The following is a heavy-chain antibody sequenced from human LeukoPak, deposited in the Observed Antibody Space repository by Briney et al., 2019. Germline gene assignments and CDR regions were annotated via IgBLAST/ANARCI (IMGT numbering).Heavy chain of an antibody. V-gene: IGHV3-23*01. J-gene: IGHJ4*02. CDR3: AKGTNYYDSSGFWI. CDR2: ISGSGGST. D-gene: IGHD3-22*01. Sequence: GGSLRLSCAASGFSVSAYWMSWVRQAPGKGLEWVSAISGSGGSTYYADSVKGRFTISRDNSKDTLYLQMNSLRAEDTAVYYCAKGTNYYDSSGFWIWGQGTLVTVSS. CDR1: GFSVSAYW.